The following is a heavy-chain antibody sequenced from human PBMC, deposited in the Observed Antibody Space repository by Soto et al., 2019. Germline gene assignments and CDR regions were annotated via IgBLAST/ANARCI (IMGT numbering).Heavy chain of an antibody. CDR3: ARTYCSGGSCSGQTSYYYGMDV. CDR2: IIPILGIA. Sequence: QVQLVQSGAEVKKPGSSVKVSCKASGGTFSSYTISWVRQAPGQGLEWMGRIIPILGIANYAQKFQGRVTITADKSTRTAYMELSSLGSEETAVYYCARTYCSGGSCSGQTSYYYGMDVWAKGPRSPSP. D-gene: IGHD2-15*01. V-gene: IGHV1-69*02. J-gene: IGHJ6*02. CDR1: GGTFSSYT.